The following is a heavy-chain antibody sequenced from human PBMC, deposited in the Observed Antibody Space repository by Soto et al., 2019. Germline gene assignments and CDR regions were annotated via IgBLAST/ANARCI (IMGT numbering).Heavy chain of an antibody. CDR2: ISAYNGNT. V-gene: IGHV1-18*01. CDR3: ARPYDYVCCCYRGYHYYCTDV. J-gene: IGHJ6*02. D-gene: IGHD3-16*01. Sequence: ASVKVSCKASGYTFTSYGISWVRQAPGQGLEWMGWISAYNGNTNYAQKLQGRVTMTTDTSTSTAYMELRSLRSDDTAVYYCARPYDYVCCCYRGYHYYCTDVGCQGSALSVSS. CDR1: GYTFTSYG.